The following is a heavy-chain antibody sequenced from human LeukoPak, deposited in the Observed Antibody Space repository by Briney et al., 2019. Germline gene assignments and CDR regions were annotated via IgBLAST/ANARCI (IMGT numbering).Heavy chain of an antibody. D-gene: IGHD4-17*01. CDR1: GYTFTSYY. CDR2: INPSGGST. Sequence: GASVKVSCKAPGYTFTSYYMHWVRQAPGQGLEWMGIINPSGGSTSYAQKFQGRVTMTRDTSTSTVYMELSSLRSEDTAVYYCASDALYGYDAFDIWGQGTMVTVSS. CDR3: ASDALYGYDAFDI. V-gene: IGHV1-46*01. J-gene: IGHJ3*02.